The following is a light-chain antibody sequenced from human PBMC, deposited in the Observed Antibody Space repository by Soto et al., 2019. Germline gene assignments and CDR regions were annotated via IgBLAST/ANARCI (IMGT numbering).Light chain of an antibody. CDR1: SSDVGGYNY. V-gene: IGLV2-11*01. CDR2: DVS. Sequence: QSALTQPRSVSGSPGQSVTISCTGTSSDVGGYNYVSWYQQHPGKAPKLMIHDVSKRPSGVPDRFSGTKSGNTASLTISGLQAEDEAYYYCRSYAGIYTWVFGGGTKLTAL. J-gene: IGLJ3*02. CDR3: RSYAGIYTWV.